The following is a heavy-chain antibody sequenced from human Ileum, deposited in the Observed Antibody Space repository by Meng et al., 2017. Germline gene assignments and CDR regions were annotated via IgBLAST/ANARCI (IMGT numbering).Heavy chain of an antibody. CDR1: GGSISSGGYY. D-gene: IGHD6-19*01. Sequence: SETLSLTCTVSGGSISSGGYYWSWIRQHPGKGLEWIGYIYYSGSTNYNPSLKSRVTISVDTSKNQFSLKLSSVTAADTAVYYCARDVASPVAGTGWFDYWGQGTLVTVSS. V-gene: IGHV4-61*08. CDR3: ARDVASPVAGTGWFDY. CDR2: IYYSGST. J-gene: IGHJ4*02.